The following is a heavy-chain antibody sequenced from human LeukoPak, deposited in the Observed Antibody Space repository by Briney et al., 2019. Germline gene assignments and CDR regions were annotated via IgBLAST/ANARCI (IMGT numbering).Heavy chain of an antibody. J-gene: IGHJ6*02. Sequence: GGSLRFSCAASGFTFSSYWMSWVRQAPGKGLEWVANIKQDGSEKYYVDSVKGRFTITRDNAKNSLYLQMNSLRAEDTAVYYCARDARPYYYYYGMDVWGQGTTVTVSS. D-gene: IGHD6-6*01. CDR1: GFTFSSYW. V-gene: IGHV3-7*03. CDR2: IKQDGSEK. CDR3: ARDARPYYYYYGMDV.